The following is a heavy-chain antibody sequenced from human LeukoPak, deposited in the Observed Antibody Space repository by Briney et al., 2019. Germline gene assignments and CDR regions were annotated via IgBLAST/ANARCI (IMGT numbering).Heavy chain of an antibody. D-gene: IGHD1-26*01. CDR2: INHSGST. Sequence: SETLSLTCAVYGGSFSGYYWSWIRQFSGKGLQWIGEINHSGSTNYNPSLKSRITISLDTSKNQFSLHLSSVTAADTAVYYCARYIVGASSKYYFDSWGQGTLVTVSS. V-gene: IGHV4-34*01. CDR1: GGSFSGYY. J-gene: IGHJ4*02. CDR3: ARYIVGASSKYYFDS.